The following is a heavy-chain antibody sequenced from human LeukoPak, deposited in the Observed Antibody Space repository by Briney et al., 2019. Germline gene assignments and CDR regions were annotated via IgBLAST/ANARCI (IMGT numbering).Heavy chain of an antibody. CDR1: GFSISNNG. V-gene: IGHV3-23*01. Sequence: GGSLRLSCAASGFSISNNGISWVRQAPGKRLEWVSGISGSGDVTWYADSVKGRFTISRDNSKNTLYLQMSSVRAEDSALYYCVRWEGFGHHWGQGTLVTVSS. CDR2: ISGSGDVT. CDR3: VRWEGFGHH. D-gene: IGHD3-10*01. J-gene: IGHJ5*02.